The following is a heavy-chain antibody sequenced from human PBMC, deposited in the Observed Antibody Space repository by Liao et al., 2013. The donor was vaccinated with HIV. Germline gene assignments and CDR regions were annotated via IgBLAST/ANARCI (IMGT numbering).Heavy chain of an antibody. V-gene: IGHV4-39*07. CDR3: ARGVWFDP. Sequence: QVQLQESGPGLVKPSQTLSLTCTVSGGSITSSSYYWGWTRQPPGKGLEWIGSIHYSGSTNYNPSLKSRVTISVDTSNNQFSLKLSSVTAADTAVYYCARGVWFDPWGQGTLVTVSS. J-gene: IGHJ5*02. CDR1: GGSITSSSYY. CDR2: IHYSGST.